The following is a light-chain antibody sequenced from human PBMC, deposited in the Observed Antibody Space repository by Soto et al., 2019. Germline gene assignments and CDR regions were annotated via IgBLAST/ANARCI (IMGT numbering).Light chain of an antibody. CDR1: QSVTSDY. CDR2: AAS. J-gene: IGKJ1*01. CDR3: QKYGISRT. V-gene: IGKV3-20*01. Sequence: EIVLTQSPGTLSLSPGERATLSCRASQSVTSDYLAWYQQRPGQAPRLLIFAASTRATGIPDRFSGGGSGTDFTLTISRLEHEDSSVYYCQKYGISRTFGQGTKVEIK.